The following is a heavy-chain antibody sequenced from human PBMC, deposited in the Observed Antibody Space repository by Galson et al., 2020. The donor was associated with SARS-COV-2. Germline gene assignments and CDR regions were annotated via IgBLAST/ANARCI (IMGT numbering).Heavy chain of an antibody. D-gene: IGHD3-22*01. CDR2: IYSGGST. CDR1: GGSMSLHY. J-gene: IGHJ5*02. Sequence: SETLSLTCTVSGGSMSLHYWTWIRQPPGKGLEWIGYIYSGGSTSSNPSLKGRVTISVDTSKTQFSLNLSSVTAADTAVYYCASSRYDGSGYSSWGQGTLVTVSS. CDR3: ASSRYDGSGYSS. V-gene: IGHV4-59*11.